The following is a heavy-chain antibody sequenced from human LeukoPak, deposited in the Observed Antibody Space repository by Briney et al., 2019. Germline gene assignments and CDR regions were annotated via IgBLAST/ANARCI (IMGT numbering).Heavy chain of an antibody. Sequence: GGSLRLSCAASGFTFSSYGMHWVRQAPGKGLEWVAVISYDGSNKYYADSVKGRFTISRDNSKNTLYLQMNSLRAEDTAVYYCAKSGYSYGSRWFDPWGQGTLVTVSS. CDR3: AKSGYSYGSRWFDP. D-gene: IGHD5-18*01. CDR1: GFTFSSYG. V-gene: IGHV3-30*18. J-gene: IGHJ5*02. CDR2: ISYDGSNK.